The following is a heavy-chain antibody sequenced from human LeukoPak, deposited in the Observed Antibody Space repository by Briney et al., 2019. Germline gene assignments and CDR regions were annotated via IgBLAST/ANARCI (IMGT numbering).Heavy chain of an antibody. J-gene: IGHJ4*02. Sequence: ASVKVSCKASGGTFSSYAISRVRQAPGQGLEWMGGIIPIFGTANYAQKFQGRVTITADESTSTAYMELSSLRSEDTAVYYCARGSGYCSGGSCYSIFYFDYWGQGTLVTVSS. CDR1: GGTFSSYA. V-gene: IGHV1-69*13. CDR2: IIPIFGTA. CDR3: ARGSGYCSGGSCYSIFYFDY. D-gene: IGHD2-15*01.